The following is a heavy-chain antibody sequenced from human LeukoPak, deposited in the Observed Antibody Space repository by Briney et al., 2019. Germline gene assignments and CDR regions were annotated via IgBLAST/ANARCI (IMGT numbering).Heavy chain of an antibody. D-gene: IGHD5-12*01. Sequence: KPSETLSLTCAVYGGSFSGYYWSWIRQPPGEGLEWIGEINHSGSTNYNPSLKSRVTISVDTSKNQFSLKLSSVTAAGTAVYYCARKASGYDYSWFDPWGQGTLVTVSS. CDR3: ARKASGYDYSWFDP. V-gene: IGHV4-34*01. CDR1: GGSFSGYY. J-gene: IGHJ5*02. CDR2: INHSGST.